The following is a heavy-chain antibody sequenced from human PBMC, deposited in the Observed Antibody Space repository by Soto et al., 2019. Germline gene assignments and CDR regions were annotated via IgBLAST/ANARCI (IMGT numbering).Heavy chain of an antibody. CDR2: IIPILGIA. CDR1: GGTFSSYA. Sequence: ASVKVSCKASGGTFSSYAISWVRQAPGQGLEWMGGIIPILGIANYAQKFQGRVTFTADKSTSTAYMELSSLRSEDTAVYYCARDVEYSSSWYNWFDPWGQGTLVTVSS. CDR3: ARDVEYSSSWYNWFDP. J-gene: IGHJ5*02. V-gene: IGHV1-69*10. D-gene: IGHD6-13*01.